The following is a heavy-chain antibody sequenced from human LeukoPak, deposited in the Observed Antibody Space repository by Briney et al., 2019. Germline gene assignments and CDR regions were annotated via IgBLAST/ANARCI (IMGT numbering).Heavy chain of an antibody. CDR1: GFTFDDYA. CDR2: ISWNSGSI. V-gene: IGHV3-9*01. CDR3: AKDYYYDSSGYTHFDY. Sequence: PGGSLRLSCAASGFTFDDYAMHWVRQAPGKGLEWVSGISWNSGSIGYADSVKGRFTISRDNAKNSLYLQMNSLRAEDTALYYCAKDYYYDSSGYTHFDYWGQGTLVTVSS. J-gene: IGHJ4*02. D-gene: IGHD3-22*01.